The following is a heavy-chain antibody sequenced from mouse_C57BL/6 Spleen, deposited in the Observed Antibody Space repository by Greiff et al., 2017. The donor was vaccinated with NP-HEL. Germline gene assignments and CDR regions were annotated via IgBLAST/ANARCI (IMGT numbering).Heavy chain of an antibody. J-gene: IGHJ2*01. Sequence: QVQLQQPGTELVKPGASVKLSCKASGYTFTSYWMHWVKQRPGQGLEWIGNINPSNGGTNYNEKFKSKATLTVDKSSSTAYMQLSSLTSEASAVCYCARWGRRWDVDLDYWGQGTTLTVSS. CDR1: GYTFTSYW. CDR2: INPSNGGT. CDR3: ARWGRRWDVDLDY. V-gene: IGHV1-53*01. D-gene: IGHD4-1*01.